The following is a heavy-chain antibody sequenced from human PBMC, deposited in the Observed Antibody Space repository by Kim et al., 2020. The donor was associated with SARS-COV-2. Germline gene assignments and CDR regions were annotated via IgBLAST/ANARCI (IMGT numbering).Heavy chain of an antibody. Sequence: AQKFQSRVTMTRETSTSAVYMELSSLRSEATAVYYCARPAGDYGTYYFDYWGQGTLVTVSS. V-gene: IGHV1-46*01. D-gene: IGHD4-17*01. J-gene: IGHJ4*02. CDR3: ARPAGDYGTYYFDY.